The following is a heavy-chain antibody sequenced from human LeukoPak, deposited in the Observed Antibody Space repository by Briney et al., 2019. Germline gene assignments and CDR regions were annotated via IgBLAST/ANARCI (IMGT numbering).Heavy chain of an antibody. J-gene: IGHJ3*02. Sequence: GGSLRLSCAASGFTFTSYAMSWVRQAPGKGPEWVSAIGGSGGSTHYADSVKGRFTISRDNSKNTLYLQMNSLRAEDTAVYYCARSYRGLVIVVEVDIWGQGKMVTVSS. D-gene: IGHD3-22*01. CDR2: IGGSGGST. V-gene: IGHV3-23*01. CDR3: ARSYRGLVIVVEVDI. CDR1: GFTFTSYA.